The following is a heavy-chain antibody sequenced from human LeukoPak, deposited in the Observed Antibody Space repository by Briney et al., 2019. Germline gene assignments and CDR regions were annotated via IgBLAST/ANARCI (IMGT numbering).Heavy chain of an antibody. D-gene: IGHD1-26*01. J-gene: IGHJ4*02. Sequence: GGSLRLSCAASGFTVSSNYMSWVRQAPGKGLEWVSTISGSGGSAYYADSVKGRFTISRDNSNNTLYLQMYTLRAEDTAVYYCAKSEAEQFHPYFDYWGQGTLVTVSS. CDR2: ISGSGGSA. CDR3: AKSEAEQFHPYFDY. V-gene: IGHV3-23*01. CDR1: GFTVSSNY.